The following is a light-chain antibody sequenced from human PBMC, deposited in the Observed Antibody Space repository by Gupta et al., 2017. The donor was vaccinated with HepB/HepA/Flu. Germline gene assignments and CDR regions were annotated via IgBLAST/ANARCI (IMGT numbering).Light chain of an antibody. Sequence: QSALTQPASVSGSPGQSITISCTGTSSDVGGYNYVSWYQQHPGKAPKLMIYDVSNRPSGVSNRFSGSKSGNTASLTIAGLQAEDEADYYCTSYTSSNNHVVFGGGNKLTVL. CDR1: SSDVGGYNY. J-gene: IGLJ2*01. CDR3: TSYTSSNNHVV. CDR2: DVS. V-gene: IGLV2-14*03.